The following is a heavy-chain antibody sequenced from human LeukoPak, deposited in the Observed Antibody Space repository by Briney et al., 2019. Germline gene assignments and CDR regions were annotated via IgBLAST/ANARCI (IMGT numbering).Heavy chain of an antibody. CDR2: IKQDGSEK. CDR3: ARDVGVDY. Sequence: GGSLRLSCAASGFTFSSYAMSWVRQAPGKGLEWVANIKQDGSEKYYVDSVKGRFTISRDNAKNSLYLQMNSLRAEDTAVYYCARDVGVDYWGQGTLVTVSS. D-gene: IGHD3-16*01. J-gene: IGHJ4*02. V-gene: IGHV3-7*01. CDR1: GFTFSSYA.